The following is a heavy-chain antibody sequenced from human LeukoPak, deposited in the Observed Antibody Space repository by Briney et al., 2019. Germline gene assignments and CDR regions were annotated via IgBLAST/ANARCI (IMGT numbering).Heavy chain of an antibody. D-gene: IGHD5-18*01. J-gene: IGHJ4*02. Sequence: QPGRSLRLSCAASGFTFDDYAMHWVRQAPGKGLEWVSGISWNSGSIGYADSVKGRFTISRDNAENTLYLQMNSLRAEDTAVYYCARGASGYSYGWGQGTLVTVSS. CDR1: GFTFDDYA. CDR3: ARGASGYSYG. V-gene: IGHV3-9*01. CDR2: ISWNSGSI.